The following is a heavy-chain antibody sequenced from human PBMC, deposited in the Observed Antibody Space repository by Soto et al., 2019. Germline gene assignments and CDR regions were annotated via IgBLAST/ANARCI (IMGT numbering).Heavy chain of an antibody. CDR1: GYTFASYA. Sequence: QVQLVQSGAEVKKPGASVKVSCKASGYTFASYAISWMRQAPGQGLEWMGWISAYNGNTNYAQKLQGRVTMTTDTATITAYIELRSLRSDDTAVYYCARDPPPPDYWGQGNLVAVSS. V-gene: IGHV1-18*01. J-gene: IGHJ4*02. CDR2: ISAYNGNT. CDR3: ARDPPPPDY.